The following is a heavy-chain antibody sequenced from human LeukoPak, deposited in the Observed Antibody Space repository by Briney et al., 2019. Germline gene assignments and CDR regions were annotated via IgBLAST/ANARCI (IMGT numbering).Heavy chain of an antibody. Sequence: GGSLRLSCAASGFTFSSYGMHWVRQAPGEGVEWVAVISYDGSNKYYADSVKGRFTISRDNSKNTLYLQMNSLRAEDTAVYYCAKDPLWFGVTDYFDYWGQGTLVTVSS. CDR3: AKDPLWFGVTDYFDY. D-gene: IGHD3-10*01. J-gene: IGHJ4*02. V-gene: IGHV3-30*18. CDR1: GFTFSSYG. CDR2: ISYDGSNK.